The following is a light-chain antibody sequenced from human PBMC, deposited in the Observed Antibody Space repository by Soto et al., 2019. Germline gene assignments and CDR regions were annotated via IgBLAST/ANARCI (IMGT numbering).Light chain of an antibody. CDR1: RSNIGSNT. CDR2: ANN. CDR3: AAWDDSLNGPV. V-gene: IGLV1-44*01. Sequence: QSVLTQTPSASGTPGQRVTISCSGSRSNIGSNTVNWYQHVPGTAPKLLIYANNQRPSGVPDRFSGSKSGTSASLAISGLQSEDEADYYCAAWDDSLNGPVFGGGTKLTVL. J-gene: IGLJ3*02.